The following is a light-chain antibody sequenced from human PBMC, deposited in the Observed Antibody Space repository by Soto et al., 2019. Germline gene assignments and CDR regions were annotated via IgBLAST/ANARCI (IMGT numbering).Light chain of an antibody. V-gene: IGKV3-20*01. CDR2: GAS. CDR1: QSVSNNY. CDR3: DPSGILGK. J-gene: IGKJ1*01. Sequence: SVLNRLGRSLSSKQGERATLSYRASQSVSNNYLAWYQQKPGQAPRLLIYGASNRATGIPDRFSGSGSGTDFSLSISSLEPGEFAVYIWDPSGILGKFAHGTRLDIK.